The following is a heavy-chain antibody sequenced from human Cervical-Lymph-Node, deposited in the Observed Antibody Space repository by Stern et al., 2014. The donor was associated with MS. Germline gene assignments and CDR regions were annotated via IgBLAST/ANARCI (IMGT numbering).Heavy chain of an antibody. D-gene: IGHD3-16*01. Sequence: QLVQSGAEVKKPGSSVKVSCKASGGTFSSSIINWVRQAPGQGLEWMGRIIPINGIVNYAQKFQGRVTITADKSTSTASMELSSLRSEDTAVYYCASGGTVDFDYWGQGTLVTVSS. CDR1: GGTFSSSI. CDR2: IIPINGIV. CDR3: ASGGTVDFDY. J-gene: IGHJ4*02. V-gene: IGHV1-69*09.